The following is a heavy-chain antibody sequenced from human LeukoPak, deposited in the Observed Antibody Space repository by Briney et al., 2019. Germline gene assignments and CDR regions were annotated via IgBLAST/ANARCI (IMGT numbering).Heavy chain of an antibody. CDR1: GGSISSYY. J-gene: IGHJ4*02. D-gene: IGHD3-3*01. CDR2: IYYSGST. V-gene: IGHV4-59*01. Sequence: SQTLSLTCSVSGGSISSYYWSWLRQPPGKGLEWIGYIYYSGSTNYNPSLKSRVTISVDSSKKQFSRKRSSGPAADTAVYYGASLDFWLQEYYFDYWGQGTLVTVSS. CDR3: ASLDFWLQEYYFDY.